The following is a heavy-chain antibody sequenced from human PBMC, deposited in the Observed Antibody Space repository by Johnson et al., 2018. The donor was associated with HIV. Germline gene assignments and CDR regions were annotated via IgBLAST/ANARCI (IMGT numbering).Heavy chain of an antibody. Sequence: VQLVESGGGLVQPGESLRLSCAASGFTFSSYAMRWVRQAPGKGLEWVSGISDSGGSTHYADSVKGRFTISRENAKNSLYLQMNSLRAGDTAVYYCAREGKYLAGAEDAFDIWGQGTMVTVSS. CDR3: AREGKYLAGAEDAFDI. V-gene: IGHV3-23*04. D-gene: IGHD2/OR15-2a*01. J-gene: IGHJ3*02. CDR2: ISDSGGST. CDR1: GFTFSSYA.